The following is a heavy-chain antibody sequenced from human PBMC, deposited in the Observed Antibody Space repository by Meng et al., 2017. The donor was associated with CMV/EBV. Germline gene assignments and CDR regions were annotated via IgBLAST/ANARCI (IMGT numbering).Heavy chain of an antibody. Sequence: QLQLQDPGPVLLTPSENLSLTWTVSGGSISSSSDYWGWNRQPPGKGLEWIGSIYYSGSTYYNPSLKSRVTISVDTSKNQFSLKLSSVTAADTAVYYCARDSSRWVTKYYFDYWGQGTLVTVSS. J-gene: IGHJ4*02. V-gene: IGHV4-39*07. CDR1: GGSISSSSDY. CDR3: ARDSSRWVTKYYFDY. CDR2: IYYSGST. D-gene: IGHD4-17*01.